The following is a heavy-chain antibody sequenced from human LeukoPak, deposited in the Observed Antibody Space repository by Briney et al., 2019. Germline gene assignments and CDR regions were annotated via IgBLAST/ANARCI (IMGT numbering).Heavy chain of an antibody. CDR3: SRALYYDRSTYCNDY. V-gene: IGHV3-72*01. CDR1: GFTLSDYY. Sequence: GGSLRLSCAASGFTLSDYYMDWVRQAPGKGLEWLGRTRNKANSYTTEYAASVKGRVTISRDASKSSLYLQMNSLKAEDTAMYFCSRALYYDRSTYCNDYWGQGTLVTVSS. D-gene: IGHD3-22*01. J-gene: IGHJ4*02. CDR2: TRNKANSYTT.